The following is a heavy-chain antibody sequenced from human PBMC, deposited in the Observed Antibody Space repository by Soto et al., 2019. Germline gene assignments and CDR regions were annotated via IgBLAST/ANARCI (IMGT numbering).Heavy chain of an antibody. D-gene: IGHD3-16*01. V-gene: IGHV1-18*01. CDR1: GYTFTTYG. J-gene: IGHJ6*02. Sequence: QVQLVQSGAEVKKPGASVTVSCKASGYTFTTYGVSWVRQAPGQGLEWLGWSNGYNGNAKYAENLQGRVSMTTDTSTSTANMELRSLRSDDTAVYYCARMGDVPYYYYGMDVGGQGTTVTVSS. CDR3: ARMGDVPYYYYGMDV. CDR2: SNGYNGNA.